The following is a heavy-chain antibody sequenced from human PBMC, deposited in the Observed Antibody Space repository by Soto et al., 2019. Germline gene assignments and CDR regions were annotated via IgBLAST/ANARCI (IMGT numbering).Heavy chain of an antibody. V-gene: IGHV4-39*01. J-gene: IGHJ4*02. D-gene: IGHD1-26*01. CDR1: GGSISSSSYF. CDR2: TYFSGTT. Sequence: ETLSLTCSVSGGSISSSSYFWDWIRQPPGKGLEWIGTTYFSGTTYSNPSLKSRVTISVDSPKNQFSLNLRSVSAADTAIYYCARHHVRGRTIAGAAEFWGQGTLVTVSS. CDR3: ARHHVRGRTIAGAAEF.